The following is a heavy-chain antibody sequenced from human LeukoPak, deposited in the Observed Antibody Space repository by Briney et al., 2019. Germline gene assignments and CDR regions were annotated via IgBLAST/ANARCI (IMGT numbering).Heavy chain of an antibody. CDR2: IRDSGEA. V-gene: IGHV3-66*02. D-gene: IGHD2-15*01. CDR3: AKYRAATQDWVDFDP. Sequence: PGGSLRLSCAVSGFRVSDYYMSRVRQAPGKGLEWVGLIRDSGEAFYADFARGRFAISRDESENTLYLQMNSLRVEDTAVYFCAKYRAATQDWVDFDPGVQGTPAIVTS. J-gene: IGHJ5*02. CDR1: GFRVSDYY.